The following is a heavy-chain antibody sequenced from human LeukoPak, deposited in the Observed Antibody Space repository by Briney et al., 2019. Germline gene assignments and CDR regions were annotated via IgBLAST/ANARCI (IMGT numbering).Heavy chain of an antibody. CDR1: GFTFSSYA. Sequence: GGSLRLSCAASGFTFSSYAMHWVRQAPGKGLEWGAVISYDGSNKYYADSVKGRFTISRDNSKNKLYLQMHRLRAEATAVYYCARVKGGCSGSSCYSYYFDYWGQGTLVTVSS. CDR2: ISYDGSNK. V-gene: IGHV3-30*14. D-gene: IGHD2-15*01. J-gene: IGHJ4*02. CDR3: ARVKGGCSGSSCYSYYFDY.